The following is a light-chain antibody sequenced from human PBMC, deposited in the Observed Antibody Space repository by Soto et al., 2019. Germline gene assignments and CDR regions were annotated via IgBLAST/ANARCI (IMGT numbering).Light chain of an antibody. CDR3: QQYDISPRT. CDR2: GAS. J-gene: IGKJ1*01. Sequence: EIVLTQSPGTLSLSPGDGATLSCRASQTVGNNYLAWYQQRPGQSPRLLIHGASTRATGIPDRFSGSGSGTEFTLTIGRLEPEDFAVYYCQQYDISPRTFGQGTKVEIK. V-gene: IGKV3-20*01. CDR1: QTVGNNY.